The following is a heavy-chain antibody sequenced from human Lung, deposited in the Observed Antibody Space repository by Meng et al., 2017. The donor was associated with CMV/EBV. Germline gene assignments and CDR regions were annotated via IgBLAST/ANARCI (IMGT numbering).Heavy chain of an antibody. D-gene: IGHD3-10*01. CDR1: GFPLSTSGVG. CDR2: IYWNDDK. V-gene: IGHV2-5*01. Sequence: QITLKDSGPALVKPTQTLTLTCTFPGFPLSTSGVGVGWIRQPPGKALEWLALIYWNDDKWYNPSLKSRLTITKDTSKNQVVLTLTNMDPVDSATYYCAHRPSMLQRVNFDYWGQGTLVTVAS. J-gene: IGHJ4*02. CDR3: AHRPSMLQRVNFDY.